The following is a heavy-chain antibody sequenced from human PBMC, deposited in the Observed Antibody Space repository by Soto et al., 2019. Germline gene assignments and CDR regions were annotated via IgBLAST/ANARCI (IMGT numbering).Heavy chain of an antibody. D-gene: IGHD2-21*01. CDR2: VSDNGGSRGGT. CDR1: GFMFNNSA. V-gene: IGHV3-23*01. CDR3: ARAKAVVIAALDI. J-gene: IGHJ3*02. Sequence: GGSLRLSCKASGFMFNNSAMTWVRQAPGQGLQWVASVSDNGGSRGGTYYADSVKGRFTISRDNSKNTLYLQLDSLTGADTAVYYCARAKAVVIAALDIWGQGTMVTV.